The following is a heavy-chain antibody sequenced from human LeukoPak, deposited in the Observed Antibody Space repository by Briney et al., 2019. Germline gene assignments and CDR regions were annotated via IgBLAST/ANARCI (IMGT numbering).Heavy chain of an antibody. Sequence: PSETLSLTCTVSGGSISSYYWSWIRQPPGKGLEWTGYIYYSGSTNYNPSLKSRVTISVDTSKNQFSLKLSSVTAADTAVYYCARHSGIAVAGADFDYWGQGTLVTVSS. J-gene: IGHJ4*02. CDR2: IYYSGST. CDR1: GGSISSYY. V-gene: IGHV4-59*08. D-gene: IGHD6-19*01. CDR3: ARHSGIAVAGADFDY.